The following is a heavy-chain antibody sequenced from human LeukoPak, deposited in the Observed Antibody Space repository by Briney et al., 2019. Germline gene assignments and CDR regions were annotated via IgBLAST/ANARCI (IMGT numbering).Heavy chain of an antibody. CDR3: AKAPVTSCRGAYCYPFDS. Sequence: GGSLRLSCAASGFTFSSYSMSWVRQAPGKGLEWVSATSSSDSGTYYADSVRGRFTISRDNSKNTLYLHMKSLRAEDAAVYYCAKAPVTSCRGAYCYPFDSWGQGTVVTVSS. D-gene: IGHD2-21*01. J-gene: IGHJ4*02. CDR1: GFTFSSYS. V-gene: IGHV3-23*01. CDR2: TSSSDSGT.